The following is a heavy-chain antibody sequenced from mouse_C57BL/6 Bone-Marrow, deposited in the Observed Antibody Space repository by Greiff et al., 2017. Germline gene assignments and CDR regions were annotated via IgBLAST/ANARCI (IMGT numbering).Heavy chain of an antibody. V-gene: IGHV14-4*01. D-gene: IGHD1-1*01. J-gene: IGHJ3*01. CDR3: TTGGSSSFAY. Sequence: EVQLQESGAELVRPGASVKLSCTASGFNIKDDYMHWVKQRPEQGLEWIGWIDPENGDTEYASKFQGKATITAETSSNTAYLQLSSLTSEDTAVYYCTTGGSSSFAYWGQGTLVTVSA. CDR2: IDPENGDT. CDR1: GFNIKDDY.